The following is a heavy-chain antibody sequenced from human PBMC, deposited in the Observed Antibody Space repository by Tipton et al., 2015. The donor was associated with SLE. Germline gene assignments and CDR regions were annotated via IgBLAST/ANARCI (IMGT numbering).Heavy chain of an antibody. CDR1: GFTFSSYA. CDR3: ARKGLPWFRELSGFDP. D-gene: IGHD3-10*01. Sequence: SLRLSCAASGFTFSSYAMHWVRQAPGKGLEWVAVISYDGSNKYYADSVKGRFTISRDNSKNTLYLQMNSLRAEDTAVYYCARKGLPWFRELSGFDPWGQGTLVTVSS. CDR2: ISYDGSNK. V-gene: IGHV3-30*04. J-gene: IGHJ5*02.